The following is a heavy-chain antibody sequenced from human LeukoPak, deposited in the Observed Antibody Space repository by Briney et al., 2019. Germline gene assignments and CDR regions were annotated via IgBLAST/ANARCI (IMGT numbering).Heavy chain of an antibody. J-gene: IGHJ4*02. CDR2: IYSGGST. CDR1: GFTVSRNY. Sequence: GGSLRLSCAASGFTVSRNYMSWVRPAPGKGLEWVSVIYSGGSTYYADSVKGRFTISRDNSKNTLYLQMNSLRAEDTAVYYCARDLGSPAGVDYWGQGTLVTVSS. CDR3: ARDLGSPAGVDY. V-gene: IGHV3-66*02. D-gene: IGHD1-26*01.